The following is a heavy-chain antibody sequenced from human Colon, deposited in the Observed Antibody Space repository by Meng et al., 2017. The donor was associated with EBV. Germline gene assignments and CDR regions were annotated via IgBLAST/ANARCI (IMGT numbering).Heavy chain of an antibody. Sequence: GQLQEAGPGLVKPSGTRSLTCAVSGGSLSSRNWWSWVRQPPGKGLEWIGEIYHSGSTNYNPSLKSRVTISVDESKNQFSLRLSSVTAADTAVYYCARVGAYCGGDCYHPRWGQGTLVTVSS. CDR2: IYHSGST. J-gene: IGHJ4*02. D-gene: IGHD2-21*02. V-gene: IGHV4-4*02. CDR3: ARVGAYCGGDCYHPR. CDR1: GGSLSSRNW.